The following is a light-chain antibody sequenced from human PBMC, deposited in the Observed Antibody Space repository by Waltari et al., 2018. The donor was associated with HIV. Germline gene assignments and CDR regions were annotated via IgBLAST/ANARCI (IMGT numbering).Light chain of an antibody. CDR3: QSYDSSGTWV. J-gene: IGLJ3*02. CDR1: SSNIGADYD. V-gene: IGLV1-40*01. CDR2: INI. Sequence: QSVLTQPASVSGALGQRVTISCTGSSSNIGADYDVHWYQQFPGAAPKLLIYININRPSGVPDRFSGSKSGTSASLAITGLQAEDEADYYCQSYDSSGTWVFGGGTKLTVL.